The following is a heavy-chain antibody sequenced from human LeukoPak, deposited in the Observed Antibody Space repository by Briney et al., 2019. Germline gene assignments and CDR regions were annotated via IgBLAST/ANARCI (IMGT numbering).Heavy chain of an antibody. CDR2: ITSGSGTI. CDR3: ARDMMDSGTYPIFDY. Sequence: GGSLRLSCAASGFTFSSYSMNWVRQAPGKGLEWVSYITSGSGTIYYADSVKGRFTISRDNAKNSLYLQMNSLRAEDTAVYYCARDMMDSGTYPIFDYWGQGTLVTVSS. V-gene: IGHV3-48*04. J-gene: IGHJ4*02. D-gene: IGHD1-26*01. CDR1: GFTFSSYS.